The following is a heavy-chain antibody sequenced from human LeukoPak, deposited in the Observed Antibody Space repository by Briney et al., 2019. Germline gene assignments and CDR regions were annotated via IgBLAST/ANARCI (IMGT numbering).Heavy chain of an antibody. J-gene: IGHJ6*02. CDR2: IYYSGST. V-gene: IGHV4-30-4*01. CDR1: GGSISSGDYY. D-gene: IGHD3-3*01. CDR3: ARGLYYDFWSGSHYGMDV. Sequence: SQTLSLTCTVSGGSISSGDYYWSWIPQPPGKGLEWIGYIYYSGSTYYNPSLKSRVTISVDTSKNQFSLKLSSVTAADTAVYYCARGLYYDFWSGSHYGMDVWGQGTTVTVSS.